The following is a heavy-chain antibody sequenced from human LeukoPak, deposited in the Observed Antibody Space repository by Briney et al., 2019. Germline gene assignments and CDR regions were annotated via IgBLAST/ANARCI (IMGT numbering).Heavy chain of an antibody. D-gene: IGHD2-2*01. J-gene: IGHJ4*02. V-gene: IGHV5-51*01. CDR3: ATQNAYCGSTSCYDDY. CDR2: IYPGDSDT. CDR1: GYSFAIYW. Sequence: GESLKISCKGSGYSFAIYWIGWVRQMPGKGLEWLGIIYPGDSDTTYNPSFQGQVTISADKSTNTAYLQWSSLKASDTAMYYCATQNAYCGSTSCYDDYWGQGTLVTVSS.